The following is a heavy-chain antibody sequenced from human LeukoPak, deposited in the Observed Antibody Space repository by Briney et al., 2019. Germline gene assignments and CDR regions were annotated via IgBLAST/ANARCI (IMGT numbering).Heavy chain of an antibody. V-gene: IGHV1-46*01. CDR1: GYTFTSYD. Sequence: ASVKVSCKASGYTFTSYDINWVRQAPGQGLEWMGIINPSGGSTSYAQKFQGRVTMTRDTSTSTVYMELSSLRSEDTAVYYCARDRDRLQSWVYYWGQGTLVTVSS. D-gene: IGHD5-24*01. CDR3: ARDRDRLQSWVYY. CDR2: INPSGGST. J-gene: IGHJ4*02.